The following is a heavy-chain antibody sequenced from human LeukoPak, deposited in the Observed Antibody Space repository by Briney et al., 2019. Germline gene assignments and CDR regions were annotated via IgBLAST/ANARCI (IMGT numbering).Heavy chain of an antibody. V-gene: IGHV1-46*01. CDR2: INPSGGST. J-gene: IGHJ5*02. CDR1: GYTFTSYY. Sequence: ASVKVSCKASGYTFTSYYMHWVRQAPGQGLEWMRIINPSGGSTSYAQKFQSRVTMTRDTSTSTVYMELSSLRSEDTAVYYCARDYCSGGSCFNWFDPWGQGTLVTVSS. D-gene: IGHD2-15*01. CDR3: ARDYCSGGSCFNWFDP.